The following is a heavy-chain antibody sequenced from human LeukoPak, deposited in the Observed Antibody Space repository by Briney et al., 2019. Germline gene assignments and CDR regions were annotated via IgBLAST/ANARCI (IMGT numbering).Heavy chain of an antibody. J-gene: IGHJ4*02. D-gene: IGHD6-19*01. Sequence: GGSLRLSCAASGFTFSSYGMHWVRQAPGKGLEWVSVIYSGGSTYYADSVKGRFTISRDNSKNTLYLQMNSLRAEDTAVYYCARPVADWGQGTLVTVSS. CDR2: IYSGGST. CDR3: ARPVAD. CDR1: GFTFSSYG. V-gene: IGHV3-66*04.